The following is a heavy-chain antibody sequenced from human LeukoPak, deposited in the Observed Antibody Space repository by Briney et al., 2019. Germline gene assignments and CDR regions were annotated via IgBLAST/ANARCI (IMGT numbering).Heavy chain of an antibody. CDR2: IRYDGSNK. V-gene: IGHV3-30*02. CDR1: GFTFSSYA. CDR3: AKGDTAMSGGRDDY. Sequence: PGGSLRLSCAASGFTFSSYAMHWVRQAPGKGLEWVAFIRYDGSNKYYADSVKGRFTISRDNSKNTLYLQMNSLRAEDTAVYYCAKGDTAMSGGRDDYWGQGTLVTVSS. D-gene: IGHD5-18*01. J-gene: IGHJ4*02.